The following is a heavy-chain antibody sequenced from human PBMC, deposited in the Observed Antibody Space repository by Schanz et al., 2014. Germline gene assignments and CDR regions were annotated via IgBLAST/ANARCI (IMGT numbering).Heavy chain of an antibody. J-gene: IGHJ4*02. CDR3: TTAHYSSNYETLDY. CDR2: IKSRIHGGTT. CDR1: GFSFSDYY. D-gene: IGHD6-13*01. Sequence: VQLVESGGGLVKPGGSLRLSCVASGFSFSDYYMTWIRKAPGKGLEWVARIKSRIHGGTTDYAAPVKGRFTISRDDLKHTVYLQMDSLKTEDTALYYCTTAHYSSNYETLDYWGQGALVTVSS. V-gene: IGHV3-15*01.